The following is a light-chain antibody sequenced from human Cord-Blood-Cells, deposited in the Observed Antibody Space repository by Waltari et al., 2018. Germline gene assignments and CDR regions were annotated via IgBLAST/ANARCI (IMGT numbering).Light chain of an antibody. Sequence: SYELPQPPSVSVSPGQTASITCSGDKLGDKYACWYQQKPGQSPVLVIYQDSKRPSGNPERFSGSNSGNTATLTISGTQAMDEADYYCQAWDSSTVGFGGGTKLTVL. J-gene: IGLJ2*01. CDR2: QDS. V-gene: IGLV3-1*01. CDR1: KLGDKY. CDR3: QAWDSSTVG.